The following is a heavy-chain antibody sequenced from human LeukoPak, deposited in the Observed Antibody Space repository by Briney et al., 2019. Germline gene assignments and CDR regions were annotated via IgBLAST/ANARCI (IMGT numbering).Heavy chain of an antibody. D-gene: IGHD3-10*01. J-gene: IGHJ6*02. CDR3: AISPGSKGYYYYGMDV. Sequence: ASVKVSCKASGGTFSSYAISWVRQAPGQGLEWMGGIIPNFGTANYAQKFQGRVTITADESTSTAYMELSSLRSEDTAVYYCAISPGSKGYYYYGMDVWGQGTTVTVSS. CDR1: GGTFSSYA. CDR2: IIPNFGTA. V-gene: IGHV1-69*13.